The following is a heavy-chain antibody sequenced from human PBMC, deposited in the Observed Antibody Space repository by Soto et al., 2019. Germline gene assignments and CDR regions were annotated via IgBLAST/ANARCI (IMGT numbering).Heavy chain of an antibody. Sequence: EVQLVESGGGLVQPGGSLRLSCAASGFRFSIYSMNWVRQAPGKGLEWSAYITSDTNTIKYADSVKGRFTISRDNVKNSVYLHMNSLRDEDTAVYYCARSVEGHFDYWGQGTVVTVSA. J-gene: IGHJ4*02. CDR2: ITSDTNTI. CDR1: GFRFSIYS. CDR3: ARSVEGHFDY. D-gene: IGHD6-19*01. V-gene: IGHV3-48*02.